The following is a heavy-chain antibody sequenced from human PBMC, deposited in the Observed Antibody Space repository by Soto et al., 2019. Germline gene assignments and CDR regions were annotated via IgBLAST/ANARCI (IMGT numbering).Heavy chain of an antibody. CDR1: GGTFSSYA. CDR3: ARALLWFGELLTNYYDYYGMDV. J-gene: IGHJ6*02. D-gene: IGHD3-10*01. CDR2: IIPIFGTA. Sequence: QVQLVQSGAEVKKPGSSVKVSCKASGGTFSSYAISWVRQAPGQGLEWMGGIIPIFGTANYAQKFQGRVTITADESTSTAYMELSSLRSEDTAVYYCARALLWFGELLTNYYDYYGMDVWGQGTTVTVSS. V-gene: IGHV1-69*01.